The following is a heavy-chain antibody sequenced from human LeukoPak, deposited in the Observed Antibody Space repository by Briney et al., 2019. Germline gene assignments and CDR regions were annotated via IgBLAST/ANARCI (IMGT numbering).Heavy chain of an antibody. J-gene: IGHJ2*01. CDR2: IYHSGST. V-gene: IGHV4-30-2*01. D-gene: IGHD3-22*01. CDR1: GGSISSGGYS. Sequence: SETLSLTCAVSGGSISSGGYSWSWIRQPPGKGLEWIGYIYHSGSTYYNPSLKSRVTISVDRSKNQFSLKLSSVTAADTAVYYCARAPYDSSGYYYSGWYFDLWGRGTLVTVSS. CDR3: ARAPYDSSGYYYSGWYFDL.